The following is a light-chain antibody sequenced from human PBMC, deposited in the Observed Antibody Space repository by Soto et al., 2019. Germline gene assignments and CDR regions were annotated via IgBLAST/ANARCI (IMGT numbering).Light chain of an antibody. Sequence: QSALTQPASVSGSPGQSITISCTGTSSDVGGYNYVSWYQQHPDRAPKLIIYEVANRPSGVSDRFSASKSGNTASLTISGLQAEDEADYYCSSFATSSTQVFGGGTKLNVL. CDR1: SSDVGGYNY. CDR3: SSFATSSTQV. J-gene: IGLJ2*01. CDR2: EVA. V-gene: IGLV2-14*01.